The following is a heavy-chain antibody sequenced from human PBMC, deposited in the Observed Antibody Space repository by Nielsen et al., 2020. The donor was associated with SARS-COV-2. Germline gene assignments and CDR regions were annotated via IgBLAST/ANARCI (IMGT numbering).Heavy chain of an antibody. D-gene: IGHD5-12*01. J-gene: IGHJ5*02. CDR3: ARQGVATLGVS. V-gene: IGHV4-39*01. CDR2: IYYSGST. CDR1: GGSISTSPYY. Sequence: GSLRLSCTVSGGSISTSPYYWDWIRQPPGKGLEWIGSIYYSGSTYYNPSLKSRVTISVDTSKNQFSLKLSSVTAADTAVYYCARQGVATLGVSWGQGTLVTVSS.